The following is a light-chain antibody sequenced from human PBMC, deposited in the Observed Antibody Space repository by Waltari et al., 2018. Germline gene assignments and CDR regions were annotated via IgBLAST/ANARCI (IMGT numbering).Light chain of an antibody. Sequence: QSALTQPASVSGSPGQSITISCTGTSNDVGGYDYVSWFQQHPDKAPKLMIYGVTNRPSGVSNRVFGSKSGNTASLTISGLQAEDEADYYCSSYTRSDTLVFGGGTRLTVL. CDR2: GVT. V-gene: IGLV2-14*01. CDR3: SSYTRSDTLV. J-gene: IGLJ3*02. CDR1: SNDVGGYDY.